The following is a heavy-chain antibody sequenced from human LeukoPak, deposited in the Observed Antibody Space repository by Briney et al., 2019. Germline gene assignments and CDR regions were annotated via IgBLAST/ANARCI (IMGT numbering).Heavy chain of an antibody. CDR1: GGSFSGYY. Sequence: SETLSLTCAVYGGSFSGYYWSWIRQPPGKGLEWIGGINHSGSTNYNPSLKSRVTISVDTSKNQFSLKLSSVTAADTAVYYCARLGYCSGGSCYPLDYWGQGTLVTVSS. J-gene: IGHJ4*02. D-gene: IGHD2-15*01. V-gene: IGHV4-34*01. CDR3: ARLGYCSGGSCYPLDY. CDR2: INHSGST.